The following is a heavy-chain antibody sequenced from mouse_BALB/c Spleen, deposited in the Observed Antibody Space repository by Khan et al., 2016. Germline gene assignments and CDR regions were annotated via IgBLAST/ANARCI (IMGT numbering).Heavy chain of an antibody. D-gene: IGHD2-4*01. V-gene: IGHV1-87*01. J-gene: IGHJ3*01. CDR2: IYPGDGDT. Sequence: LEESGAELARPGASVKLSCKASGYTFTSYWMQWVKQRPGQGLEWIGAIYPGDGDTRYTQKFKGKATLTADKSSSTAYMQLSSLASEDSAVYYCARSGDYGSWFAYWGQGTLVTVSA. CDR3: ARSGDYGSWFAY. CDR1: GYTFTSYW.